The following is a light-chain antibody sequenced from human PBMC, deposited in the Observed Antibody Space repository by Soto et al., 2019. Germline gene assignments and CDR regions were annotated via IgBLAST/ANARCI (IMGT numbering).Light chain of an antibody. CDR2: DAS. CDR1: QSVRSSY. V-gene: IGKV3D-20*01. Sequence: ELVLTQSPATLSLSPGERATLSCGASQSVRSSYLAWYQQKPGLAPRLLIYDASNRPAGIPDRFSGSGSGTDFTLTISRLEPEDFVVYYCQQYGSSSWTFGQGTKVDIK. J-gene: IGKJ1*01. CDR3: QQYGSSSWT.